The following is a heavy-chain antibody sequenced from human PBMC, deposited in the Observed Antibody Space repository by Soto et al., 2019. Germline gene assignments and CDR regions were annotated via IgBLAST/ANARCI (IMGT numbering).Heavy chain of an antibody. CDR1: GYSFTSYG. Sequence: QVPLVQSGSDVEKPGASVKVSCKASGYSFTSYGIGWVRQVPGQGPEWMGWISPYNGRTNYAQSVKGRVVMTADIATNTVYLELRSLRSDDSAIYYCGRCLTHIYATDVWGQGTTVTVAS. V-gene: IGHV1-18*01. CDR2: ISPYNGRT. D-gene: IGHD2-2*01. J-gene: IGHJ6*02. CDR3: GRCLTHIYATDV.